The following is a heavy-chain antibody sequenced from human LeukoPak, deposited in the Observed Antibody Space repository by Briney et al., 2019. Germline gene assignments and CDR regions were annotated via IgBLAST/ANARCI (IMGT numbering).Heavy chain of an antibody. CDR2: INHSGST. CDR1: GGSFSGYY. CDR3: ASIRNRRGYSYGNHDY. D-gene: IGHD5-18*01. J-gene: IGHJ4*02. V-gene: IGHV4-34*01. Sequence: SETLSLTCAVYGGSFSGYYWSWIRQPPGKGLEWIGEINHSGSTNYNPSLKSRVIISVDTSKNQFSLKLSSVTAADTAVYYCASIRNRRGYSYGNHDYWGQGTLVTVSS.